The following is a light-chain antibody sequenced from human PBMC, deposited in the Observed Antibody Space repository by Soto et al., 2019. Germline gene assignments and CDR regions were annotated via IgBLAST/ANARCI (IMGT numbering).Light chain of an antibody. CDR2: EVT. J-gene: IGLJ1*01. CDR3: SSYTSTNTQV. Sequence: QSVLTQPASVSGSRGQSIIISCVGRNTDVGQDKSVSWYQQGPGKAPKLLIFEVTNRPSGVSNRFSGSRSGNTASLTISGLQAEDEADYYCSSYTSTNTQVFGTGTKVTVL. CDR1: NTDVGQDKS. V-gene: IGLV2-14*01.